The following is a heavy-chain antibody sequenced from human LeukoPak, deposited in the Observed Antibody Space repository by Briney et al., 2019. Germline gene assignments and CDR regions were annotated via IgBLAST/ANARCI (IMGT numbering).Heavy chain of an antibody. J-gene: IGHJ4*02. V-gene: IGHV1-2*02. CDR2: INPNSGGT. D-gene: IGHD3-10*01. CDR3: ARGYYYGSGTTDY. CDR1: GYTFTGYY. Sequence: ASVKVSCKASGYTFTGYYMHWVRQAPGQGLEWMGWINPNSGGTNYAQKFQGRVTMTGDTSISTAYMELSRLRSDDTAVYYCARGYYYGSGTTDYWGQGTLVTVSS.